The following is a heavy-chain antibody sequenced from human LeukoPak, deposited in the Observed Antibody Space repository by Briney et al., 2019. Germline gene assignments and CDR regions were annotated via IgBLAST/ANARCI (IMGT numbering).Heavy chain of an antibody. V-gene: IGHV4-39*01. D-gene: IGHD4-23*01. J-gene: IGHJ4*02. CDR3: AYGSNSAADH. Sequence: PSETLSLTCTVSGGSISSWTYYWGWIRQPQGKGLEWIVTIYYGGTNYYNPSLKSRVTISVDTSKNQFSLNLNSVTAADTAVYYCAYGSNSAADHWGQGTLVTVSS. CDR1: GGSISSWTYY. CDR2: IYYGGTN.